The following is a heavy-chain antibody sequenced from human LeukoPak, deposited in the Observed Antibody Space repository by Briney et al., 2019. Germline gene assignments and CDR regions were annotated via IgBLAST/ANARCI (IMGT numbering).Heavy chain of an antibody. D-gene: IGHD3-10*01. V-gene: IGHV3-23*01. J-gene: IGHJ2*01. CDR2: ITGSGGRT. CDR3: ARDRMGAIMYFDV. Sequence: GGTLRLSCEVSGFTFSTYGMSWVRQAPGKGLEWVSAITGSGGRTYYADSVKGRFTISRDNSRDRLYLETYSLRAEDTAVYYCARDRMGAIMYFDVWGRGTLVTVSS. CDR1: GFTFSTYG.